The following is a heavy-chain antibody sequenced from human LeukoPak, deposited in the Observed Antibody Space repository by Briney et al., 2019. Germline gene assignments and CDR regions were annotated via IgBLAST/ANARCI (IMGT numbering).Heavy chain of an antibody. CDR2: IRYDATEK. V-gene: IGHV3-30*02. J-gene: IGHJ4*02. Sequence: GGSLRLSCAASGFTFSSYWMHWVRQAPGKGPEWVAFIRYDATEKYYADSVKGRFTISRDNSKNMMYVQMNSLRPEDTGVYYCAKEPQRGVGSSPFDCWGQGTLVTVSS. CDR1: GFTFSSYW. CDR3: AKEPQRGVGSSPFDC. D-gene: IGHD1-26*01.